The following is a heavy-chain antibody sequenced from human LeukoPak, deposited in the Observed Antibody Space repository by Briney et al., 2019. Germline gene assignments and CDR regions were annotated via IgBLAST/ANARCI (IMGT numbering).Heavy chain of an antibody. CDR1: GYSISSGYY. V-gene: IGHV4-38-2*01. CDR3: AKNTYYYYYYMDV. J-gene: IGHJ6*03. Sequence: SETLSLTCAVSGYSISSGYYWGWIRQPPGKGLEWIGSMYHSGSTYYNPSLKSRVTISVDTSKNQFSLKLSSVTAADTAVYYCAKNTYYYYYYMDVWGKGTTVTVSS. CDR2: MYHSGST.